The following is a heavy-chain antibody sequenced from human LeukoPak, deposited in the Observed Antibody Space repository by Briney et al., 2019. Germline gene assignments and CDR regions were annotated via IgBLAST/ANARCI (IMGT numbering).Heavy chain of an antibody. V-gene: IGHV3-21*01. CDR2: ISSSSSYI. CDR3: ARESFPSRTTVAIVDWFDP. D-gene: IGHD4-23*01. Sequence: GGSLRLSCAASGFTFSSYSMNWVRQAPGKGLEWASSISSSSSYIYYADSVKGRFTISRDNAKNSLYLQMNSLRAEDTAVYYCARESFPSRTTVAIVDWFDPWGQGTLVTVSS. CDR1: GFTFSSYS. J-gene: IGHJ5*02.